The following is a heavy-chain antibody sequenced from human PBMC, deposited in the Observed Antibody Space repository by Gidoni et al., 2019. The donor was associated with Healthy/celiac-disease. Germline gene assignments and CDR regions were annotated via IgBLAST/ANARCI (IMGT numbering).Heavy chain of an antibody. CDR1: DYTFTGYY. V-gene: IGHV1-2*02. CDR2: INPNSGGT. CDR3: ARAVEQWLVTYYYGMDV. J-gene: IGHJ6*02. D-gene: IGHD6-19*01. Sequence: QVQLVQSGAEVQKPCTSVKVSCKASDYTFTGYYMHWVRQAPGQGLEWMGWINPNSGGTNYAQKFQGRVTMTRDTSISTAYMELSRLRSDDTAVYYCARAVEQWLVTYYYGMDVWGQGTTVTVAS.